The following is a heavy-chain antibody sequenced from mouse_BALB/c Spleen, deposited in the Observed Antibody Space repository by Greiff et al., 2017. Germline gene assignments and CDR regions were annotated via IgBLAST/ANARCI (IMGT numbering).Heavy chain of an antibody. CDR2: IDPETGGT. J-gene: IGHJ2*01. V-gene: IGHV1-15*01. CDR3: TSDYY. CDR1: GYTFTDYE. Sequence: QVQLQQSGAELVRPGASVTLSCKASGYTFTDYEMHLVKQTPVHGLEWIGAIDPETGGTAYNQKFKGKATLTADKSTSTVYMKLRSLTSEDSAVYYWTSDYYWGQGTTLTVSS. D-gene: IGHD2-4*01.